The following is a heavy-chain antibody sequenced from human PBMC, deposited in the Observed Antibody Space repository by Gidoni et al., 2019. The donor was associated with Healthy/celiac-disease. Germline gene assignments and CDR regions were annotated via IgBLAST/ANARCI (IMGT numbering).Heavy chain of an antibody. J-gene: IGHJ5*02. CDR3: ARGVGDDYGDYAVGLHGWFDP. V-gene: IGHV3-33*01. CDR2: IWYDGSNK. Sequence: QMQLVESGGGVVQPGRSLRLSCAASGFTFSSYGMHWVRQAPGKGLEWVAVIWYDGSNKYYADSVKGRFTISRDNSKNTLYLQMNSLRAEDTAVYYCARGVGDDYGDYAVGLHGWFDPWGQGTLVTVSS. D-gene: IGHD4-17*01. CDR1: GFTFSSYG.